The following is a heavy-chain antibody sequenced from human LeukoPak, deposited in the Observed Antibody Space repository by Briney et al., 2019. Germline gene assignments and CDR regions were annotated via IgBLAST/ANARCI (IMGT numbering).Heavy chain of an antibody. CDR1: GGSFSGYY. D-gene: IGHD4-17*01. V-gene: IGHV4-34*01. CDR2: INHSGSA. Sequence: TSETLSLTCAVSGGSFSGYYWTWIRQPPGKGLEWIGEINHSGSANYNPSLMSRVTISSDTSKNHFSLNLSSVTAADTAVYYCARGQGTVTTHWGQGTLVTVSS. J-gene: IGHJ4*02. CDR3: ARGQGTVTTH.